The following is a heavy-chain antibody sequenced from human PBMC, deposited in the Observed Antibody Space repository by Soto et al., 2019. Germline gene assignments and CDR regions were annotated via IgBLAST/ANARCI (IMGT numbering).Heavy chain of an antibody. J-gene: IGHJ4*02. Sequence: GASVKVSCKASGGTFSSYAISWVRQAPGQGLEWMGGIIPIFGTASYAQKFQGRVTITADESTSTAYMELSSLRSEDTAVYYCARDFTGWPPDGVDSWGQGTLVTVSS. D-gene: IGHD3-16*01. CDR3: ARDFTGWPPDGVDS. V-gene: IGHV1-69*13. CDR2: IIPIFGTA. CDR1: GGTFSSYA.